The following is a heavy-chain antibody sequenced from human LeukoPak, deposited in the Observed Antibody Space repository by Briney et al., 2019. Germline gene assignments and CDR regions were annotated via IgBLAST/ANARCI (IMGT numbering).Heavy chain of an antibody. CDR3: ARPYDRGAFDI. Sequence: SSQTLSLTCTVSGGSISSGGYYWSWNRQHPGKGLEWIGYIYYSGSTYYNPSLKSRVTISVDTSKNQFSLKLSSVTAADTAVYYCARPYDRGAFDIWGQGTMVTVSS. CDR2: IYYSGST. V-gene: IGHV4-31*03. D-gene: IGHD3-16*01. J-gene: IGHJ3*02. CDR1: GGSISSGGYY.